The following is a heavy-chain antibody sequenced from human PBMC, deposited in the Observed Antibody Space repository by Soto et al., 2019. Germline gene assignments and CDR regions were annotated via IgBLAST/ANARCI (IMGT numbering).Heavy chain of an antibody. Sequence: PSETLSLTCTVSSGSISTYYWIWIRQPPVNGLEFIGYIYYTFSTNYNPSLKTRFAISMYTSKNHFSLNLSSVTAADTAVYYCAGDPNWAYFDFWGLGTLVTVSS. V-gene: IGHV4-59*01. CDR3: AGDPNWAYFDF. CDR2: IYYTFST. CDR1: SGSISTYY. D-gene: IGHD7-27*01. J-gene: IGHJ4*02.